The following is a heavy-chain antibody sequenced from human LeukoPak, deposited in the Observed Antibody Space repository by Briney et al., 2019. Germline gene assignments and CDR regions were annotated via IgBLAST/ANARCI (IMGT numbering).Heavy chain of an antibody. CDR3: ARAIAAAGAY. D-gene: IGHD6-13*01. J-gene: IGHJ4*02. CDR2: IKEDGSKK. V-gene: IGHV3-7*04. CDR1: GFTLSTYW. Sequence: PGGSLRLSCAASGFTLSTYWISWVRQAPGKGLEWVANIKEDGSKKYYVDSVKGRFTISRDNAKNVVFLQMNSLRAEDTAVYYCARAIAAAGAYWGQGTLVTVSS.